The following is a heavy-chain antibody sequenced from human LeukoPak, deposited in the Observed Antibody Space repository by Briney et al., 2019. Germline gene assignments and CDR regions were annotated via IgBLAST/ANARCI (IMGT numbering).Heavy chain of an antibody. V-gene: IGHV3-48*01. CDR3: ARGYSRAAFDI. CDR1: GFTVSNYL. Sequence: PGGSLRLSCAASGFTVSNYLMNWIRQAPGKGLEWVSFISSTGGTIYYADSVKGRFTVSRDNAKKSLLLQMNSLRAEDTALYYCARGYSRAAFDIWGQGTMVTVSS. CDR2: ISSTGGTI. D-gene: IGHD2-15*01. J-gene: IGHJ3*02.